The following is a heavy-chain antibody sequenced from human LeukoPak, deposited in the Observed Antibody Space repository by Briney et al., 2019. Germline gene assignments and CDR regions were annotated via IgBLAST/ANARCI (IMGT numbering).Heavy chain of an antibody. CDR3: AKDQGRYSSGLYNY. CDR1: GFTFSNYE. J-gene: IGHJ4*02. Sequence: QPGGSLRLSCAASGFTFSNYEMNWVRQAPGKGLEWVSAISGSGGSTYYADSVKGRFTISRDNSKNTLYLQMNSLRAEDTAFYYCAKDQGRYSSGLYNYWGQGTLVTVSS. D-gene: IGHD6-19*01. V-gene: IGHV3-23*01. CDR2: ISGSGGST.